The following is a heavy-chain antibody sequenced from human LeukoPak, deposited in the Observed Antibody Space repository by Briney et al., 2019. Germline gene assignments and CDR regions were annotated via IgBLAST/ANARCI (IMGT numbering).Heavy chain of an antibody. CDR3: ARPLYTGGFDI. CDR2: IYYSGST. J-gene: IGHJ3*02. Sequence: TSETLSLTCTVSGGSISSYYWSWIRQPPGKGLEWIGYIYYSGSTNYNPSLKSRVTISVDTSKNQFSLKLSSVTAADPAVYYCARPLYTGGFDIWGQGTMVTVSS. CDR1: GGSISSYY. D-gene: IGHD2-2*02. V-gene: IGHV4-59*01.